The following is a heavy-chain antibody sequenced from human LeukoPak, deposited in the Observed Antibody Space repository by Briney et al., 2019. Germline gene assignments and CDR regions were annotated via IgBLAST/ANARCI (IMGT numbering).Heavy chain of an antibody. V-gene: IGHV3-48*03. J-gene: IGHJ4*02. CDR2: ISSSGSTI. CDR1: GFTFSSYG. Sequence: AGSLSLSCAASGFTFSSYGMNWVRQAPGKGLEWVSYISSSGSTIYYADSVKGRFTISRDNSKNTLYLQMNSLRAEDTAVYYCAKYREAVDWGQGTLVTVSS. D-gene: IGHD4-23*01. CDR3: AKYREAVD.